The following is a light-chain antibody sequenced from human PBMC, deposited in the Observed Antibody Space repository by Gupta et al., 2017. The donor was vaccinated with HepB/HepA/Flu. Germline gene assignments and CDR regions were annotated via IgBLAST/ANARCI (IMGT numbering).Light chain of an antibody. J-gene: IGLJ2*01. V-gene: IGLV3-19*01. Sequence: SSELTQDPAVSVALGQTVRITCQGDSLRSHYASWYQQKSGQAPILVIYPRNNRPSGIPLRFSASSSGNTASLLTTGAQAEDEADYYCNYRDSTGSRLLFGGGTKLTVL. CDR1: SLRSHY. CDR2: PRN. CDR3: NYRDSTGSRLL.